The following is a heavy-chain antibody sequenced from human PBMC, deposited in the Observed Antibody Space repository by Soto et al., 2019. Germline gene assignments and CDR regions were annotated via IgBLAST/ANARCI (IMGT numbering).Heavy chain of an antibody. CDR3: ARLVEMATMGPDYYYGMDV. V-gene: IGHV1-69*06. J-gene: IGHJ6*02. CDR1: GYTFTSYS. D-gene: IGHD5-12*01. CDR2: IIPIFGTA. Sequence: SVKVSCKASGYTFTSYSLNWVRQAPGQGLEWMGLIIPIFGTANYAQKFQGRVTITADKSTSTAYMELSSLRSEDTAVYYCARLVEMATMGPDYYYGMDVWGQGTTVTVSS.